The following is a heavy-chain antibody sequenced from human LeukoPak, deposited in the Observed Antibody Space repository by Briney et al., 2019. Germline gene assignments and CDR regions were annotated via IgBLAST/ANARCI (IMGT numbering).Heavy chain of an antibody. J-gene: IGHJ4*03. D-gene: IGHD1-1*01. Sequence: SETLSLTCAVYGGSFSAYYWSWIRQSPGKGLEWITEINHRGDTNYNPSVKSRVSISVDTSKNQFSLKVTSLTAADTAVYYCARGPTISETGYFDYWGQGTLVTVSS. CDR3: ARGPTISETGYFDY. CDR2: INHRGDT. CDR1: GGSFSAYY. V-gene: IGHV4-34*01.